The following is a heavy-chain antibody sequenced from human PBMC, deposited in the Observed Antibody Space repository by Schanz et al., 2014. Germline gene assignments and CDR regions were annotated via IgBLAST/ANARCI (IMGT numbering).Heavy chain of an antibody. Sequence: QVQLVQSGAEVKKPGASVKVSCKASGYTFTRYAVSWVRQAPGQGLEWMGWINTSNGNTIYSQKLQGRVTITTDTSSSTAYMELSSLRSDDAAVYYCARVQDSTARRSYDDGWVDAWGHGSLVTVSA. CDR1: GYTFTRYA. CDR3: ARVQDSTARRSYDDGWVDA. CDR2: INTSNGNT. J-gene: IGHJ5*01. V-gene: IGHV1-18*01. D-gene: IGHD2-8*02.